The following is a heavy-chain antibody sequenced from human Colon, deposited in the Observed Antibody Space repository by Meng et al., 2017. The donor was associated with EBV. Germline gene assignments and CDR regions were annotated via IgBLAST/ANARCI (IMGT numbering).Heavy chain of an antibody. CDR3: ARVGAYCGGDCYHPR. Sequence: QGQLQESGPGLVKPSGTLSLTCAVSGGPLSSRNWWSWVRQPPGKGLEWIGEIYHSGSTNYNPSLKSRVTISVDESKNQFSLRLSSVTAADTAVYYCARVGAYCGGDCYHPRWGQGTLVTVPS. CDR2: IYHSGST. J-gene: IGHJ4*02. D-gene: IGHD2-21*02. V-gene: IGHV4-4*02. CDR1: GGPLSSRNW.